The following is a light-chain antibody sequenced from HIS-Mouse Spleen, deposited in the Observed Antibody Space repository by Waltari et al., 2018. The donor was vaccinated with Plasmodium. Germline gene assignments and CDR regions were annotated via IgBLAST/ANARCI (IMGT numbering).Light chain of an antibody. CDR3: QAWDSSTAV. J-gene: IGLJ3*02. CDR2: QDS. CDR1: KLGDKY. Sequence: SYELTQPPSVSVSPGQTASITCSGDKLGDKYACWYQQKPGQSPVLVIYQDSKRPSGPPRRFSGSNIGNTVNLTVSGTQAMDEADYYCQAWDSSTAVFGGGTKLTVL. V-gene: IGLV3-1*01.